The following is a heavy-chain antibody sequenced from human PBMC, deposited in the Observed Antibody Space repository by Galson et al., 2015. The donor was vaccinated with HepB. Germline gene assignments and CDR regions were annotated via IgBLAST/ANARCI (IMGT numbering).Heavy chain of an antibody. Sequence: SLRLSCAASGFTFSTHDIHWVRQAPGKGLEWVAVFWNERDSEYYADSVKGRFTVSRDISKNTLYLEMNSLRAEHTAVYYCARDRDRTTFFFDHWGQGTLVTVSS. D-gene: IGHD2/OR15-2a*01. J-gene: IGHJ4*02. CDR3: ARDRDRTTFFFDH. V-gene: IGHV3-33*01. CDR1: GFTFSTHD. CDR2: FWNERDSE.